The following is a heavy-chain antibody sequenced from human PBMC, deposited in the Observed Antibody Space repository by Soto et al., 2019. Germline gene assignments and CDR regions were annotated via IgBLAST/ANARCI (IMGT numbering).Heavy chain of an antibody. V-gene: IGHV3-48*02. D-gene: IGHD3-22*01. CDR2: ISSSSSTI. CDR3: ARDEGTKWLSAPRAVDY. J-gene: IGHJ4*02. CDR1: GFTFSSYS. Sequence: EVQLVESGGGLVQPGGSLRLSCAASGFTFSSYSMNWVRQAPGKGLEWVSYISSSSSTIYYADSVKGRFTISRDNAKNSRYLQMNSLRDEDTAVYYCARDEGTKWLSAPRAVDYWGQGTLVTVSS.